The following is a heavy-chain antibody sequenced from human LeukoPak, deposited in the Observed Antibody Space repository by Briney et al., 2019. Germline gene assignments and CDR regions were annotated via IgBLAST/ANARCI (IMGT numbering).Heavy chain of an antibody. Sequence: ASVKVSCKASGGTFSSYTISWVRQAPGQGLEWMGRIIPILGIANYAQKFQGRVTITADKSTSTAYMELSRLRSEDTAVYCCARVKTRKHDYRDYYFDYWGQGTLVTVSS. CDR3: ARVKTRKHDYRDYYFDY. D-gene: IGHD4-11*01. J-gene: IGHJ4*02. V-gene: IGHV1-69*02. CDR2: IIPILGIA. CDR1: GGTFSSYT.